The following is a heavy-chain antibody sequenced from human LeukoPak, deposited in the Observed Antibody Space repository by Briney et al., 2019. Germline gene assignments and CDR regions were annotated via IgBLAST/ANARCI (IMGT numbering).Heavy chain of an antibody. CDR1: GVTVRSDY. Sequence: GGSLRPSCAVSGVTVRSDYMSWVRQAPGKGLEWVSGINRGGSTYYAASAKSRFTISIDKSKNTVYLQIASLRFEDTAMYYCARNWFDPWGQGTLVTVSS. CDR2: INRGGST. CDR3: ARNWFDP. J-gene: IGHJ5*02. V-gene: IGHV3-53*05.